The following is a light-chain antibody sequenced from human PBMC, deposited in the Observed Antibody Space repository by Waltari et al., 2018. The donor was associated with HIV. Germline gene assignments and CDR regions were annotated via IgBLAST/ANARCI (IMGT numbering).Light chain of an antibody. J-gene: IGLJ3*02. CDR3: SSYTTRNTRV. Sequence: QSALTQPASVSGSPGQSITISCTGPSSDVGVYNYASWYQQHPGKAPKLMIYEVSNRPSGVSNRFSGSKSGNTASLTISGLQAEDEADYYCSSYTTRNTRVFGGGTTLTVL. CDR2: EVS. CDR1: SSDVGVYNY. V-gene: IGLV2-14*01.